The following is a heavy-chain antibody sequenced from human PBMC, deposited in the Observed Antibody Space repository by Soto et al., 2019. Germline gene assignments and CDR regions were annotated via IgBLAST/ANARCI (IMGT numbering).Heavy chain of an antibody. CDR3: ARSEATALDY. CDR2: AHHSGRT. V-gene: IGHV4-4*02. CDR1: GGSMSSSNW. J-gene: IGHJ4*02. Sequence: PSETRSLTCTVSGGSMSSSNWWNWVRQPPGKGLEWIGEAHHSGRTNYNPSLKSRVTISVDRSQNHFSLQLTSVTAADTAVYYCARSEATALDYWGQGTLVTVS.